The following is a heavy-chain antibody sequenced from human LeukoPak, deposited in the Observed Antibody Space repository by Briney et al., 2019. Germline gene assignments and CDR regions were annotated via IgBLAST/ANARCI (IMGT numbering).Heavy chain of an antibody. CDR3: AKLYSSGWYDGWGSDY. V-gene: IGHV3-23*01. Sequence: GGSLRLSCEASGFSFPYGMSWVRQAPGKGLEWVSAISGSGGSTYYADSVKGRFTISRDNSKNTLYLQMNSLRAEDTAVYYCAKLYSSGWYDGWGSDYWGQGTLVTVSS. CDR2: ISGSGGST. CDR1: GFSFPYG. D-gene: IGHD6-19*01. J-gene: IGHJ4*02.